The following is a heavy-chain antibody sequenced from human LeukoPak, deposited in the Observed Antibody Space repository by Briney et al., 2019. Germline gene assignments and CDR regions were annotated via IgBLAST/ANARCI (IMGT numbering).Heavy chain of an antibody. D-gene: IGHD3-22*01. V-gene: IGHV4-61*02. CDR1: GGSISSGSYY. J-gene: IGHJ1*01. CDR3: ARSPATYYYDSSGYYYVYFQH. CDR2: IYTSGST. Sequence: SQTLSLTCTVSGGSISSGSYYWSWIRQSAGKGLEWIGRIYTSGSTNYNPSLKSRVTISVDTSKNQFSLKLSSVTAADTAVYYCARSPATYYYDSSGYYYVYFQHWGQGTLVTVSS.